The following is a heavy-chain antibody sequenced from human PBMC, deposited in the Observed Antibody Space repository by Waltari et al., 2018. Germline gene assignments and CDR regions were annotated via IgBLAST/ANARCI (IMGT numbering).Heavy chain of an antibody. CDR1: GYTFTSSD. Sequence: QVQLVQSGAEVKKPGASVKVSCKASGYTFTSSDITWVRQATGQGLEWMGWMNPNSGNTGYAQKFQGRVTMTRNTSISTAYMELSSLRSEDTAVYYCANGQQQLSPFDYWGQGTLVTVSS. CDR2: MNPNSGNT. CDR3: ANGQQQLSPFDY. J-gene: IGHJ4*02. V-gene: IGHV1-8*02. D-gene: IGHD6-13*01.